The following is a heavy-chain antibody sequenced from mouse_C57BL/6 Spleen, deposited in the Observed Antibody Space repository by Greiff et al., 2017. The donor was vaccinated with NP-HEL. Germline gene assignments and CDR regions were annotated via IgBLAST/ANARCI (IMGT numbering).Heavy chain of an antibody. CDR1: GYSFTDYN. D-gene: IGHD1-1*01. J-gene: IGHJ3*01. V-gene: IGHV1-39*01. CDR2: INPNYGTT. CDR3: AYYGSRPAWFAY. Sequence: QLQESGPELVKPGASVKISCKASGYSFTDYNMNWVKQSNGKSLEWIGVINPNYGTTSYNQKFKGKAKLTVDQSSSTAYMQLNSLTSEDSAVYYCAYYGSRPAWFAYWGQGTLVTVSA.